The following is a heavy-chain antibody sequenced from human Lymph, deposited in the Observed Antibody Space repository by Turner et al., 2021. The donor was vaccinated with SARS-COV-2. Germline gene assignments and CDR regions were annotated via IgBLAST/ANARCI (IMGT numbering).Heavy chain of an antibody. CDR1: GFTFSSYA. V-gene: IGHV3-30-3*01. CDR3: ARDVGAALDY. CDR2: ISYDGSNK. J-gene: IGHJ4*02. Sequence: QVQLVESGGGVVQPGRSLRLSCAASGFTFSSYAMHWARQAPGKGLEWVALISYDGSNKYYADSVKGRFTISRDNSKNTLYLQMNSLRAEDTAVYYCARDVGAALDYWGQGTLVTVSS. D-gene: IGHD6-25*01.